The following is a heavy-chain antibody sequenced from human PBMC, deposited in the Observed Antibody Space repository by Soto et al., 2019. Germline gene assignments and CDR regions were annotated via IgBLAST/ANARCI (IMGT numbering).Heavy chain of an antibody. CDR1: GYTFTSYD. J-gene: IGHJ3*02. Sequence: ASVKVSCKASGYTFTSYDINWVRQATGQGLEWMGWMNPNSGNTGYAQKFQGRVTMTRNTSISTAYMELGSLRSEDTAVYYCAIPYCSSTSCYTDAFDIWGQGTMVTVSS. V-gene: IGHV1-8*01. CDR2: MNPNSGNT. CDR3: AIPYCSSTSCYTDAFDI. D-gene: IGHD2-2*02.